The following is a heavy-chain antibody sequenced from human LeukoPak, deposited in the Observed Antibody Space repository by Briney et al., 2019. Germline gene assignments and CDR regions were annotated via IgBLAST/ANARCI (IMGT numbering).Heavy chain of an antibody. Sequence: SETVSLTCTVSGGSISSSSYYWGWIRQPPGKGLEWIGSIYYSGSTYYSPSLKSRVTISVDTSKNQFSLKLSSVTAADTAVYYCARDSADEVGATAAFLPTRLGYAFDIWGQGTMVTVSS. D-gene: IGHD1-26*01. CDR3: ARDSADEVGATAAFLPTRLGYAFDI. V-gene: IGHV4-39*07. CDR1: GGSISSSSYY. CDR2: IYYSGST. J-gene: IGHJ3*02.